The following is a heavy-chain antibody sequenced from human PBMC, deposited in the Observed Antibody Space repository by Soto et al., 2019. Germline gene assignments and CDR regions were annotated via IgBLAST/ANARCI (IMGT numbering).Heavy chain of an antibody. CDR2: INPSGGST. V-gene: IGHV1-46*03. CDR3: ARPGYYDSSGYSQVVTAFDI. D-gene: IGHD3-22*01. CDR1: GYTFTSYY. J-gene: IGHJ3*02. Sequence: ASVKVSCKASGYTFTSYYMHWVRQAPGQGLEWMGIINPSGGSTSYAQKFQGRVTMTRDTSTSTVYMELSSLRSEDTAVYYCARPGYYDSSGYSQVVTAFDIWGQGTMVTVS.